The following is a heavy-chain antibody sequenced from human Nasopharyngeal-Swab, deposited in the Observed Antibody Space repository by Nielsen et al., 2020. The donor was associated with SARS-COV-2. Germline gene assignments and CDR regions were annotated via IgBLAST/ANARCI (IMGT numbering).Heavy chain of an antibody. CDR1: GFSFSTYW. V-gene: IGHV3-7*03. CDR3: ARQGVFVPAYFHQYYMDV. J-gene: IGHJ6*03. D-gene: IGHD3-16*02. Sequence: GGSLRLSCAASGFSFSTYWMTWVRQAPGKGLEWVANIKQDGSEKYYVDSVKGRFTVSRDNPKNLLYLQVNSLRAEDTDVYYCARQGVFVPAYFHQYYMDVWGKGTTVTVSS. CDR2: IKQDGSEK.